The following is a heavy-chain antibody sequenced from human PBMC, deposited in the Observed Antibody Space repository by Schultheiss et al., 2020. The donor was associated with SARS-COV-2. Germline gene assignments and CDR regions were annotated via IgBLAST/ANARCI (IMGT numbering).Heavy chain of an antibody. V-gene: IGHV4-34*01. Sequence: SETLSLTCAVYGGSFSGYYWSWIRQPPGKGLEWIGEINHSGSTNYNPSLKSRVTMSVDTSKNQFSLKLSSVTAADTAVYYCARHSCSSTSCYFEYYYYGMDVWGQGTTVTVSS. CDR3: ARHSCSSTSCYFEYYYYGMDV. CDR1: GGSFSGYY. CDR2: INHSGST. J-gene: IGHJ6*02. D-gene: IGHD2-2*01.